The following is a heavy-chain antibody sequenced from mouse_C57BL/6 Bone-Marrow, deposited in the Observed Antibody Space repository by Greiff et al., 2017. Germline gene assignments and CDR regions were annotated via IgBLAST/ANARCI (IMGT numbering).Heavy chain of an antibody. D-gene: IGHD1-1*01. Sequence: VQLQQSGPELVKPGASVKIPCKASGYTFTDYNMDWVKQSHGKSLEWIGDINPNNGGTIYNQKFKGKATLTVDKSSSTAYMELRSLTSEDTAVYYCARVYGSSPFYFDYWGQGTTLTVSS. CDR1: GYTFTDYN. CDR2: INPNNGGT. CDR3: ARVYGSSPFYFDY. J-gene: IGHJ2*01. V-gene: IGHV1-18*01.